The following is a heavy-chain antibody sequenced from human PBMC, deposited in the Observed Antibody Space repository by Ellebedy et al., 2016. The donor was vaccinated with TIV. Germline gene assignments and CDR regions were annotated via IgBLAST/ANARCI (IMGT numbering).Heavy chain of an antibody. CDR2: FDPEDGET. CDR1: GYTLTELS. D-gene: IGHD2-15*01. Sequence: ASVKVSCXVSGYTLTELSMHWVRQAPGKGLEWMGGFDPEDGETIYAQKFQGRVTMTEDTSTDTAYMELRSLRSDDTAVYYCARDLEGYCSGGSCYPARFDPWGQGTLVTVSS. CDR3: ARDLEGYCSGGSCYPARFDP. J-gene: IGHJ5*02. V-gene: IGHV1-24*01.